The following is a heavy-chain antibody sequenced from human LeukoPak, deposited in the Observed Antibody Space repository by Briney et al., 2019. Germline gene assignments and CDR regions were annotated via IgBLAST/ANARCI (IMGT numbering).Heavy chain of an antibody. CDR2: ISSDGVEK. V-gene: IGHV3-30*04. CDR1: GFTFSHYG. CDR3: AREGHYDILTGYSPVEYYFYYMDV. Sequence: GGSLRLSCEASGFTFSHYGIHWVRQTPGKGLERVAAISSDGVEKHYADSVKGRFTISRDNSKSTLYLQMNSLRAEDTALYYCAREGHYDILTGYSPVEYYFYYMDVWGKGTTVTVSS. J-gene: IGHJ6*03. D-gene: IGHD3-9*01.